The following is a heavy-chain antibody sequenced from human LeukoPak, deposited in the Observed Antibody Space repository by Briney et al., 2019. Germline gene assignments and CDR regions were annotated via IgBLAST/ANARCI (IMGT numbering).Heavy chain of an antibody. CDR3: ATLDWPLLDY. D-gene: IGHD3-9*01. V-gene: IGHV1-69*04. J-gene: IGHJ4*02. CDR1: GGTLSGYA. Sequence: GASVKVSCKASGGTLSGYAISWVRQAPGQGLEWMGRIIPILGIANYAQKFQGRVTITADKSTSTAYMELSSLRSEDTAVYYCATLDWPLLDYWGQGTLDTVSS. CDR2: IIPILGIA.